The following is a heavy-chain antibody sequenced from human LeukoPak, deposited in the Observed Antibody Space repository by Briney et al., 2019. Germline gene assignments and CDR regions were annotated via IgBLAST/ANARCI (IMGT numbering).Heavy chain of an antibody. V-gene: IGHV3-7*01. Sequence: GGSLRLSCAASGFTFSSHWMSWVRQAPGKGLEWVAKIKQDGSEKYYVDSVKGRLIISRDNSKNTLYLQMNSLRAEDTAVYYCAKGITMVRGVITPPYYYYGMDVWGQGTTVTVSS. J-gene: IGHJ6*02. CDR2: IKQDGSEK. D-gene: IGHD3-10*01. CDR1: GFTFSSHW. CDR3: AKGITMVRGVITPPYYYYGMDV.